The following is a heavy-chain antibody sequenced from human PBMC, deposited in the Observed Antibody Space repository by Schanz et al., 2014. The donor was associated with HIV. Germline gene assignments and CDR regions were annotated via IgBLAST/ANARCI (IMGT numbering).Heavy chain of an antibody. J-gene: IGHJ6*02. CDR1: GGTFSRHA. Sequence: QVQLVQSGAELKKPGSSVKVSCKASGGTFSRHAINWVRQAPGQGLEWMGGIIPIFGTANYAQKFQGRVTIIADESTSTAYMELSSLRSADTAVYFCARAAFSSEYYYGMDVWGQGTTVTVSS. CDR2: IIPIFGTA. D-gene: IGHD3-3*02. CDR3: ARAAFSSEYYYGMDV. V-gene: IGHV1-69*01.